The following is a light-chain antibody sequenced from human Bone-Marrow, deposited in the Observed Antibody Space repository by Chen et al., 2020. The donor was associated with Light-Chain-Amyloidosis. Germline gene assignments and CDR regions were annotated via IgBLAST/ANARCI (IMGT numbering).Light chain of an antibody. CDR1: NIVSTS. CDR2: DDS. CDR3: QVWDRSSDRPV. J-gene: IGLJ3*02. V-gene: IGLV3-21*02. Sequence: SYVLTQPSSVSVAPGQTATIACGGNNIVSTSVHWYQQTPGRAPLLVVYDDSDRPSGIPERLSGSNSGNTATLTISRVEAGDEADYYGQVWDRSSDRPVFGGGTKLTVL.